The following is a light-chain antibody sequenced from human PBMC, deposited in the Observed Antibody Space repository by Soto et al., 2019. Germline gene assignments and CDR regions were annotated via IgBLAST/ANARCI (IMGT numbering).Light chain of an antibody. Sequence: EIVLTQSPATLSLSPGARATLSCRASQSVSSYLAWYQQKPGQAPRLIIYDASYRATGIPAMFSGSGSGTVFTLTISMLDAEDFAVYYCQQRRNWLTFGGGTKVDNK. J-gene: IGKJ4*01. CDR3: QQRRNWLT. V-gene: IGKV3-11*01. CDR2: DAS. CDR1: QSVSSY.